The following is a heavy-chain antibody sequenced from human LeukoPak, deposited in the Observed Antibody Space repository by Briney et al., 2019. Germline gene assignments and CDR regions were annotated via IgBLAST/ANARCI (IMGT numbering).Heavy chain of an antibody. D-gene: IGHD3-9*01. CDR2: IKQDGSEK. CDR1: GFTFSSYW. Sequence: PGGSLRLSCAASGFTFSSYWMSWVRHAPGKGLVWGANIKQDGSEKYYVDSVKGRFTISRDNAKNSLYLQMNSLRAEDTAVYYCARTLYYDILTGYSPTPYYFDYWGQGTLVTVSS. J-gene: IGHJ4*02. CDR3: ARTLYYDILTGYSPTPYYFDY. V-gene: IGHV3-7*03.